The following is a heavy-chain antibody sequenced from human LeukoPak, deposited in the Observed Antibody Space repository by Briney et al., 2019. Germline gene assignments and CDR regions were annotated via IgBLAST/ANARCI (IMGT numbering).Heavy chain of an antibody. CDR2: IIPIFGTA. V-gene: IGHV1-69*13. D-gene: IGHD4-17*01. CDR3: ARMGDYDYFDY. Sequence: ASVKVSCKASGGTFSSYAISWVRQAPGQGLEWMGGIIPIFGTANYAQKFQGRVTITADESTSTAYMELSRLRSDDAAVYYCARMGDYDYFDYWGQGTLVTVSS. J-gene: IGHJ4*02. CDR1: GGTFSSYA.